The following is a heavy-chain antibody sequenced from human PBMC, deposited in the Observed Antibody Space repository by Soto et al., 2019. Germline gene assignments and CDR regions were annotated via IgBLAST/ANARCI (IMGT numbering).Heavy chain of an antibody. CDR1: KGSIGDNNG. J-gene: IGHJ4*02. CDR3: ETTEGLLIVPSVFDY. Sequence: PSQTHSDSRTVAKGSIGDNNGRHCVRQPPGKGLEWIGEIYHSGSTNDNPSLKSRVTISVDKSKNQFSLKVNSVTAADTAVYYCETTEGLLIVPSVFDYWGKGTLVIVFS. V-gene: IGHV4-4*02. CDR2: IYHSGST. D-gene: IGHD3-22*01.